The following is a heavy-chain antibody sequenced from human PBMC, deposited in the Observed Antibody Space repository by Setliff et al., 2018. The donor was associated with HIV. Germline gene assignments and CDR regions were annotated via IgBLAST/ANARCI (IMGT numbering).Heavy chain of an antibody. J-gene: IGHJ3*02. CDR2: TSPGGST. CDR1: GFSLSSDYY. V-gene: IGHV4-38-2*01. D-gene: IGHD3-10*01. CDR3: ATADNFGSGTFLPFDCFDI. Sequence: SETLSLTCFVSGFSLSSDYYWGWIRQPPGKGLEWIASTSPGGSTYYNPSLRSRIRMSTDRSKNQFSLRLSSVSVADTAVYYCATADNFGSGTFLPFDCFDIWGQGTMVTVSS.